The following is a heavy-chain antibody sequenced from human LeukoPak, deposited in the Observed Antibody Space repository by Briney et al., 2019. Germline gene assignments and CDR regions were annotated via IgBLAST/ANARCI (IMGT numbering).Heavy chain of an antibody. Sequence: SVKVSCKASGGAFSSYAISWVRQAPGQGLEWMGGIIPIFGTANYAQKFQGRVTITADESTSTAYMELSSLRSEDTAVYYCARVKGGWYYFDYWGQGTLVTVSS. CDR3: ARVKGGWYYFDY. CDR1: GGAFSSYA. D-gene: IGHD6-19*01. J-gene: IGHJ4*02. V-gene: IGHV1-69*13. CDR2: IIPIFGTA.